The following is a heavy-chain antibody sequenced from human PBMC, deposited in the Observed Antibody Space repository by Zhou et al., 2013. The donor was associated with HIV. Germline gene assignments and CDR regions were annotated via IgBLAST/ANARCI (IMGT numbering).Heavy chain of an antibody. V-gene: IGHV1-69*05. J-gene: IGHJ6*03. CDR1: GGTFSSYA. D-gene: IGHD5-12*01. CDR2: IIPIFGTA. CDR3: ARGPEMATIRNYYYYMDV. Sequence: QVQLVQSGAEVKKPGSSVKVSCKASGGTFSSYAISWVRQAPGQGLEWMGGIIPIFGTANYAQKFQGRVTITTDESTSTAYMELSSLRSEDTAVYYCARGPEMATIRNYYYYMDVWGKGDHGHRLL.